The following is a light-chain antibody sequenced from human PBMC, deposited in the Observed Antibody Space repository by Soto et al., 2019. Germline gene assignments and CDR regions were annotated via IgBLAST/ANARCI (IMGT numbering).Light chain of an antibody. CDR3: GADHGSGSNFVVV. CDR2: VGTGGIVG. V-gene: IGLV9-49*01. Sequence: QPVLTQPPSASASLGASVTLTCTLSSGYSNYKVDWYQQRPGKGPRFVMRVGTGGIVGSKGVGIPDRFAVLGSGLNRYLTIKNIHEEDESDYHCGADHGSGSNFVVVFGGGTQLTVL. J-gene: IGLJ2*01. CDR1: SGYSNYK.